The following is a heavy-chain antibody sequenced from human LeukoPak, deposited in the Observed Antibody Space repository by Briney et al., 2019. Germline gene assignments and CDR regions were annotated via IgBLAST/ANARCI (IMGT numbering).Heavy chain of an antibody. Sequence: KPSETLSLTCAVSGYSISSGYYWGWIRQPPGKGLEWIGSIYHSGSTYYNPSLKSRVTISVDTSKNQFSLKLSSVTAADTAVYYCARRDPVDFWSGYPYYFDYWGQGTLVTVSS. J-gene: IGHJ4*02. CDR3: ARRDPVDFWSGYPYYFDY. V-gene: IGHV4-38-2*01. CDR1: GYSISSGYY. D-gene: IGHD3-3*01. CDR2: IYHSGST.